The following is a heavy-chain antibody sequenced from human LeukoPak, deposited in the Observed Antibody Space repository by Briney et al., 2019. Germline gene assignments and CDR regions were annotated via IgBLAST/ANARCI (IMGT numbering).Heavy chain of an antibody. Sequence: GGSLRLSCAASGFTFSSYEMNWVRQAPGKGLEWVSYISSSGSTIYYADSVKGRFTISRDNAKNSLYLQMNSPRAEDTAVYYCARVLYSSGYYYDYWGQGTLVTVSS. CDR2: ISSSGSTI. V-gene: IGHV3-48*03. CDR3: ARVLYSSGYYYDY. J-gene: IGHJ4*02. D-gene: IGHD3-22*01. CDR1: GFTFSSYE.